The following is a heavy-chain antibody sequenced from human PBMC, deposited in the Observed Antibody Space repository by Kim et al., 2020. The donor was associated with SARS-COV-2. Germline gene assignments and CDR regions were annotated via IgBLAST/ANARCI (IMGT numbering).Heavy chain of an antibody. D-gene: IGHD2-2*01. V-gene: IGHV4-59*01. J-gene: IGHJ1*01. CDR3: ARVGMYHGLGP. CDR2: IYYSGST. CDR1: GGSISSYY. Sequence: SETLSLTCTASGGSISSYYWSWIRQPPGKGLEWIGYIYYSGSTNYNPSLKSRVTISVDTSKNQFSLKLSSVTAADTAVYYCARVGMYHGLGPWGQGTLVTVSS.